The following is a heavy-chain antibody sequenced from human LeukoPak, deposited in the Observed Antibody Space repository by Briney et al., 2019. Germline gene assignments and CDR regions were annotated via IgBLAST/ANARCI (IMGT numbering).Heavy chain of an antibody. Sequence: SVKVSCKASGYTFSSYAISWVRQAPGQGLEWMGGIIPIFGTANYAQKFQGRVTITTDESTTTAYMGLSSLRSEDTAVYYCARGIAPYSGTYGVGYYYYMDVWGKGTTVTVSS. CDR2: IIPIFGTA. CDR1: GYTFSSYA. CDR3: ARGIAPYSGTYGVGYYYYMDV. J-gene: IGHJ6*03. D-gene: IGHD1-26*01. V-gene: IGHV1-69*05.